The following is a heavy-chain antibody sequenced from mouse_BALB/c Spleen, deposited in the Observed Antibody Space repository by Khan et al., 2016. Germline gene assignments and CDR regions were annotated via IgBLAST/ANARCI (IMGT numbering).Heavy chain of an antibody. V-gene: IGHV9-1*02. D-gene: IGHD1-1*01. J-gene: IGHJ3*01. CDR1: GYTFTNYG. Sequence: QIQLVQSGPELKKPGETVKISCKASGYTFTNYGMNWVKQAPGKGLKWMGWINTSTGEATYSDDFKGRFAFSLETSASTAYLQINNLKNEDLATYFCARDHSSSYCLFSYWGQGTLVTVSS. CDR3: ARDHSSSYCLFSY. CDR2: INTSTGEA.